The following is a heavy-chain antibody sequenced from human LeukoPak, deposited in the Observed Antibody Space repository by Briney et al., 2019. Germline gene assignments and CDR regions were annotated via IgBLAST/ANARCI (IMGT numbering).Heavy chain of an antibody. CDR2: IYYSGST. CDR3: ARGRGYDILTGYPPFYMDV. J-gene: IGHJ6*03. D-gene: IGHD3-9*01. V-gene: IGHV4-39*07. CDR1: GGSISSSSYY. Sequence: SETLSLTCTVSGGSISSSSYYWGWIRQPPGKGLEWIGSIYYSGSTYCNPSLKSRVTISVDTSKNQFSLKLSSVTAADTAVYYCARGRGYDILTGYPPFYMDVWGKGTTVTVSS.